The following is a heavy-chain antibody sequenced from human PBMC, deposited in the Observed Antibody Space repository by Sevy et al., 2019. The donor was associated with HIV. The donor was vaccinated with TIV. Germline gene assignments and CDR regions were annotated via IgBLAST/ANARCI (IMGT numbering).Heavy chain of an antibody. CDR2: ISYDGAVR. D-gene: IGHD1-26*01. V-gene: IGHV3-30-3*01. CDR3: AREAGYSAKNDAFAF. Sequence: GGSLRLSCAASGLTFRSHAMHWVRQAPGKGLEWVTVISYDGAVRYYGESVKGRFTVSRDNSKNTLYLQMNSLRPDDTADYYCAREAGYSAKNDAFAFWGQGTMVTVSS. J-gene: IGHJ3*01. CDR1: GLTFRSHA.